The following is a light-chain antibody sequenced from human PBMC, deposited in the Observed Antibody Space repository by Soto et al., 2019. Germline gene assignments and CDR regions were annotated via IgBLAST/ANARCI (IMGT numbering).Light chain of an antibody. CDR1: SSDVGGYNS. J-gene: IGLJ3*02. V-gene: IGLV2-8*01. Sequence: QSALTQPPSASGSPGQSVTISCTGTSSDVGGYNSVSWYQQHPGKAPKLMIYEVNKRPSGVPERFSASKSDNTASLTVSGLQAEDEADYYCSSYAGSKNLVFGGGTKLTVL. CDR3: SSYAGSKNLV. CDR2: EVN.